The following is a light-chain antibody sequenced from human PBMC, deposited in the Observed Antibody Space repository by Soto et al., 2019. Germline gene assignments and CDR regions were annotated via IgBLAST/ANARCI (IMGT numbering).Light chain of an antibody. J-gene: IGKJ1*01. V-gene: IGKV3-20*01. CDR1: QSVTNSF. CDR3: QQYVSSPCA. CDR2: GAS. Sequence: EVVLAQSPGTLSLSPGERATLSCRASQSVTNSFLAWYQQKPGQAPRLLIYGASRRATGIPDRFTGSGSGTDFTLTISRLEPEDFAVYYCQQYVSSPCAFGQGTLVDIK.